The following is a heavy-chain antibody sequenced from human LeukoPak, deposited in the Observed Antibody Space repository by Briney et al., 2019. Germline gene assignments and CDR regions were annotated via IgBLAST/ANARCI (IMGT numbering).Heavy chain of an antibody. V-gene: IGHV3-21*01. CDR3: ASTFPYCGGGSCAL. D-gene: IGHD2-15*01. CDR1: GFTFSTHS. Sequence: GGSLRLSCAASGFTFSTHSMSWVRQAPGKGLEWVSSIDSSSSHIYYADSMKGRFTISRDNAKNSLLLQMNSLRAEDTAIYYCASTFPYCGGGSCALGGQGTLVTVSS. CDR2: IDSSSSHI. J-gene: IGHJ4*02.